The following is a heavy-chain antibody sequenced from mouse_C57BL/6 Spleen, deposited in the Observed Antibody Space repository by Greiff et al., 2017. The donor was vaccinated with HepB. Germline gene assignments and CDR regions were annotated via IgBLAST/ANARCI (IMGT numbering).Heavy chain of an antibody. V-gene: IGHV1-82*01. CDR2: IYPGDGDT. J-gene: IGHJ3*01. CDR1: GYAFSSSW. D-gene: IGHD2-4*01. CDR3: ARYGYDYHDDPFAY. Sequence: VQLQQSGPELVKPGASVKISCKASGYAFSSSWMNWVKQRPGKGLEWIGRIYPGDGDTNYNGKFKGKATLTADKSSSTAYMQLSSLTSEDSAVYFCARYGYDYHDDPFAYWGQGTLVTVSA.